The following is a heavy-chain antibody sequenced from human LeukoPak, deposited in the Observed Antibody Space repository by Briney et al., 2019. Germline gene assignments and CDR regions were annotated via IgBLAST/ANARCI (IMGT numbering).Heavy chain of an antibody. CDR2: ISAYNGNT. Sequence: SVKVSCKASGYTFTSYGISWVRQAPGQGLEWMGWISAYNGNTNYAQKLQGRVTMTTDTSTSTAYMELRSLRSDDTAVYYCAREYCSGGSCYSGYWGQGTLVTVSS. D-gene: IGHD2-15*01. V-gene: IGHV1-18*01. CDR1: GYTFTSYG. J-gene: IGHJ4*02. CDR3: AREYCSGGSCYSGY.